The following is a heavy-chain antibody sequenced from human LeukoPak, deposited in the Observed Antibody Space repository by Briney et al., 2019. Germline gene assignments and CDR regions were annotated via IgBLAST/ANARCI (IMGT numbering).Heavy chain of an antibody. CDR3: ARDVTIFGVERYNWFDP. Sequence: SETLSLTCTVSGGSISSYYWSWIRQPPGKGLECIGSIYYSGSTNYNPSLKSRVTISVDTSKNQFSLKLSSVTAADTAVYYCARDVTIFGVERYNWFDPWGQGTLVTVSS. D-gene: IGHD3-3*01. CDR2: IYYSGST. V-gene: IGHV4-59*12. CDR1: GGSISSYY. J-gene: IGHJ5*02.